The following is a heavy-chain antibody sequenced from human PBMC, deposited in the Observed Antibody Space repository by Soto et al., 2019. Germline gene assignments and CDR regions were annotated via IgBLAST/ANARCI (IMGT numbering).Heavy chain of an antibody. V-gene: IGHV1-3*01. Sequence: ASVKVSCKASGYIFTSFSMHWVRQAPGQRLEWMAWIDPGNGNTNYSLRFQDRITITRDTAANTVYMELSNLRAEDTAIYYCARAFLTTHRFDPWGQGTLVTVSS. D-gene: IGHD1-1*01. J-gene: IGHJ5*02. CDR1: GYIFTSFS. CDR2: IDPGNGNT. CDR3: ARAFLTTHRFDP.